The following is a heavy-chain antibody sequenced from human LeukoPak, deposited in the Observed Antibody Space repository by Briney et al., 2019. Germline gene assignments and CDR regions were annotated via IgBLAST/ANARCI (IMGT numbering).Heavy chain of an antibody. CDR3: AVWTSGNY. CDR1: GFTSNGSW. Sequence: FTSSASGFTSNGSWMNWVRQAPGKGLEWVANMDPSGSQTRYVDSVKDRFTISEDDTETSLYREMHSLRADDTAIYYCAVWTSGNYWGQGALVTVSS. D-gene: IGHD1-1*01. J-gene: IGHJ4*02. V-gene: IGHV3-7*01. CDR2: MDPSGSQT.